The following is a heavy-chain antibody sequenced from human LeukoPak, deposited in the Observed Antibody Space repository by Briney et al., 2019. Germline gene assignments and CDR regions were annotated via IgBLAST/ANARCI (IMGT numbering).Heavy chain of an antibody. V-gene: IGHV4-39*01. J-gene: IGHJ3*02. Sequence: PSETLSLTCTVSGGSISSSSYYWGWIRQPPGKGLEWIGSIYYSGSTYYNPSLKSRVTISVDTSKNQFSLKLSSVTAADTAVYYCARPPRGSGSYYTTDALGIWGQGTMVTVSS. CDR2: IYYSGST. D-gene: IGHD3-10*01. CDR3: ARPPRGSGSYYTTDALGI. CDR1: GGSISSSSYY.